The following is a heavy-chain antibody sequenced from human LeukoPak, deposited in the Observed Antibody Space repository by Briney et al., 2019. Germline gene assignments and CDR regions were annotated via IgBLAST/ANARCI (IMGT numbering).Heavy chain of an antibody. CDR2: ISGSGGKT. Sequence: GGSLRLSCAASGFSISTYAMSWVRQAPGKGLEWVSGISGSGGKTYYVDSVRGRFTISRDNVKNTLSLQMNSLRAEDTAVYYCAKWDVQLIPGATRVRIDEGSFFDFWGQGTLVTVSS. CDR3: AKWDVQLIPGATRVRIDEGSFFDF. CDR1: GFSISTYA. J-gene: IGHJ4*02. D-gene: IGHD2-2*01. V-gene: IGHV3-23*01.